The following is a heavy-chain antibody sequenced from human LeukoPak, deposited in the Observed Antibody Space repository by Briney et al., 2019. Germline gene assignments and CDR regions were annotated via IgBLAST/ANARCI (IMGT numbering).Heavy chain of an antibody. CDR3: AKAPRHPLYYFDY. J-gene: IGHJ4*02. Sequence: PGGSLRLSCAASGFTFSSYAMSWVRQAPGKGLEWVSAISGSGSSTYYADSVKGRFTISRDNSKNTLYLQMNSLRAEDTAVYYCAKAPRHPLYYFDYWGQGTLVTVSS. V-gene: IGHV3-23*01. CDR2: ISGSGSST. CDR1: GFTFSSYA.